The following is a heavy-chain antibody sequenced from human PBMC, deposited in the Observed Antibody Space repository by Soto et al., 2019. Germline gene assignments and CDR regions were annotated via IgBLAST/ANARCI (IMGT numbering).Heavy chain of an antibody. J-gene: IGHJ6*02. CDR3: AKGGSSSSSRAARYYYYGMDV. D-gene: IGHD6-6*01. Sequence: GGSLRLSCAASGFTFSSHAMSWVRQAPGKGLEWVSAISGSGGSTYYADSVKGRFTISRDNSKNTLYLQMNSLRAEDTAVYYCAKGGSSSSSRAARYYYYGMDVWGQGTTVTVSS. CDR1: GFTFSSHA. CDR2: ISGSGGST. V-gene: IGHV3-23*01.